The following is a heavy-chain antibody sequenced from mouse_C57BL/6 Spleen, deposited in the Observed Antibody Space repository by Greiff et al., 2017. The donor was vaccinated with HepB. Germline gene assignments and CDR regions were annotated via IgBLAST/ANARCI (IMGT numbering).Heavy chain of an antibody. CDR2: INPNNGGT. V-gene: IGHV1-26*01. CDR3: ARGYDDYDGYYAMDY. Sequence: VQLQQSGPELVKPGASVKISCKASGYTFTDYYMNWVKQSHGKSLEWIGDINPNNGGTSYNQKFKGKATLTVDKSSSTDYMELRSLTSEDSAVYYCARGYDDYDGYYAMDYWGQGTSVTVSS. J-gene: IGHJ4*01. D-gene: IGHD2-4*01. CDR1: GYTFTDYY.